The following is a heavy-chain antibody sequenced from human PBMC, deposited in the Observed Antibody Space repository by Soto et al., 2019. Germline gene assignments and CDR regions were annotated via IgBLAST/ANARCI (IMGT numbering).Heavy chain of an antibody. V-gene: IGHV1-69*13. D-gene: IGHD6-13*01. CDR1: GGTFSSYA. CDR3: ARDYSAIDSSSWYVWFDP. CDR2: IIPIFGTA. J-gene: IGHJ5*02. Sequence: SVKVSCKASGGTFSSYAISWVRQAPGQGLEWMGGIIPIFGTANYAQKFQGRVTITADESTSTAYMELSSLRSEDTAVYYCARDYSAIDSSSWYVWFDPWGQGTLVTVSS.